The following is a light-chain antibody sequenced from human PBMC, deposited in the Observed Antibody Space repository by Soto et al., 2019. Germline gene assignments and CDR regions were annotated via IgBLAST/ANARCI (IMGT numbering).Light chain of an antibody. CDR3: TSYAGTYSFFYV. Sequence: ALTQPPSASWSPGQSVTISCTGTSSDVGAYNYVSWYQQLPGKAPKLIIYEVSKRPSGVPDRFSGSKSGNTASLTVSGLQAEDEADYYCTSYAGTYSFFYVFGTGTKVTVL. V-gene: IGLV2-8*01. CDR2: EVS. J-gene: IGLJ1*01. CDR1: SSDVGAYNY.